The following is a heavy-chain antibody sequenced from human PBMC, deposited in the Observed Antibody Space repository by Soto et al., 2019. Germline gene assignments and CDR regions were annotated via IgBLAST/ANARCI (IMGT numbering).Heavy chain of an antibody. D-gene: IGHD3-10*01. CDR2: IYHSGST. Sequence: PSETLSLTCAVSCGSINSRYWWSWVRQSPGKGLEWIGEIYHSGSTNYNPSLKSRVTISVDKSKNQFSLNLSSVTAADTAVYYCARDQNGSGNYYTRYFDYWGQGTLVTVSS. CDR3: ARDQNGSGNYYTRYFDY. CDR1: CGSINSRYW. V-gene: IGHV4-4*02. J-gene: IGHJ4*02.